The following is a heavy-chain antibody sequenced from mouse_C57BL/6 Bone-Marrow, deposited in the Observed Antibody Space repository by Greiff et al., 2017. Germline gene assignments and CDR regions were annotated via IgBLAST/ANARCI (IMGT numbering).Heavy chain of an antibody. J-gene: IGHJ4*01. D-gene: IGHD1-1*01. Sequence: EVQLQQSGPELVKPGASVKISCKASGYSFTGYYMHWVKQSSEKSLEWIGEINPSTGGTSYNQKFKGKATLTVDKSSSTAYMQLKSLTSEDSAVYYCARITTVVAMDYWGQGTSVTVSS. CDR3: ARITTVVAMDY. CDR1: GYSFTGYY. V-gene: IGHV1-43*01. CDR2: INPSTGGT.